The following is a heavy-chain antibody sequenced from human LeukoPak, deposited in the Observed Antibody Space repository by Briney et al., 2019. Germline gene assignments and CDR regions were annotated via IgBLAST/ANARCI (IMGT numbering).Heavy chain of an antibody. Sequence: AGGSLRLSCAASGFTFSSYSMNWVRQAPGKGLEWVSYISSSSSTIYYADSVKGRFTVSRDNARNSLYLQMNSLRAEDTAVYFCARHGEWELLRIXAFDXXGQGTMVTVSX. J-gene: IGHJ3*02. CDR1: GFTFSSYS. V-gene: IGHV3-48*01. D-gene: IGHD1-26*01. CDR2: ISSSSSTI. CDR3: ARHGEWELLRIXAFDX.